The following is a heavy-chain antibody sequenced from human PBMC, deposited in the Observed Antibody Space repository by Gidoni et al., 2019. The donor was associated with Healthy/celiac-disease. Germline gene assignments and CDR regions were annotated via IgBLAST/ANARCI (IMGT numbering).Heavy chain of an antibody. CDR2: INHSGST. J-gene: IGHJ3*02. D-gene: IGHD4-17*01. Sequence: QVQLQQWGAGLLKPSETLSLTCAVYGGSFSGYYWSWIRQPPGKGLEWIGEINHSGSTNYNPSLKSRVTISVDTSKNQFSLKLSSVTAADTAVYYCATALDGVNDAFDIWGQGTMVTVSS. CDR1: GGSFSGYY. V-gene: IGHV4-34*01. CDR3: ATALDGVNDAFDI.